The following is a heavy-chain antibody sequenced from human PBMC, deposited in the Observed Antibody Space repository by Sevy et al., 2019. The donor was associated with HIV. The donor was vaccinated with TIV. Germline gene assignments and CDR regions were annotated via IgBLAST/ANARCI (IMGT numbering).Heavy chain of an antibody. J-gene: IGHJ4*02. D-gene: IGHD3-10*01. CDR1: GFTFSSYG. V-gene: IGHV3-30*02. Sequence: GGSLRLSCAASGFTFSSYGMHWVRQAPGKGLEWVAFIRYDGSNKYYADSVKGRFTISRDNSKNTLYLQMNSLGAEDTAVYYCANFRYGSGSYVGYYFDYWGQGTLVTVSS. CDR2: IRYDGSNK. CDR3: ANFRYGSGSYVGYYFDY.